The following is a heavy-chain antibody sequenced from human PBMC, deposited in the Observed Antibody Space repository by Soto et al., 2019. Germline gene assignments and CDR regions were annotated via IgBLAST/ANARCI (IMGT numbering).Heavy chain of an antibody. V-gene: IGHV3-23*01. Sequence: EVLLLESGGGLVQPGGSLRLSCAASGFTFSNHVMTWVRQAPGKGLEWVSTVGGSGTATHYADSVKGRFTVSRDNSKNSLFLQMLSLRAAATALCYCAREAFGCGGAAGFDLWGQGTQVTVSS. CDR3: AREAFGCGGAAGFDL. J-gene: IGHJ3*01. CDR2: VGGSGTAT. CDR1: GFTFSNHV. D-gene: IGHD2-21*01.